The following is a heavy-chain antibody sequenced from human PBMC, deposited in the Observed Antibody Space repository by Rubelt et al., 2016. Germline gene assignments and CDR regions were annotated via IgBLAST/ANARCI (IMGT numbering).Heavy chain of an antibody. D-gene: IGHD6-13*01. Sequence: QVQLQESGPGLVKASETLSLTCTLSGGSISGYYWNWIRQPPGKGLEWIGYIHYSGSTSYNPSLKSRITMSVDTPENQFSLKLNSVTAADTAVYYCARSGQTSWYGAHYFASWGQGTLVTVSS. CDR1: GGSISGYY. CDR2: IHYSGST. V-gene: IGHV4-59*12. J-gene: IGHJ4*02. CDR3: ARSGQTSWYGAHYFAS.